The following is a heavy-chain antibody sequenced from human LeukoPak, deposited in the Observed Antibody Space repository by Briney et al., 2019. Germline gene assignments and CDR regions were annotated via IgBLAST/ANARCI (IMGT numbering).Heavy chain of an antibody. Sequence: GGSLRLSCAASGFTVSSNEMSWVRQAPGKGVEWVSSMSGGSTDYADSRKGRFTISRDNSKNTLYLQMNSLRAEDTAVYFCAKDSSGSGSYDFGDYWGQGTLVTVSS. CDR1: GFTVSSNE. CDR2: MSGGST. J-gene: IGHJ4*02. V-gene: IGHV3-38-3*01. CDR3: AKDSSGSGSYDFGDY. D-gene: IGHD3-10*01.